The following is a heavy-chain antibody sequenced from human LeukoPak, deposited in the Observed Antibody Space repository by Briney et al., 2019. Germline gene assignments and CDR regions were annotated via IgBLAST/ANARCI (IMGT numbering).Heavy chain of an antibody. CDR2: FDPEDGET. CDR1: GSTLTELS. D-gene: IGHD6-13*01. CDR3: ARVPVFRKQLVPWFDP. V-gene: IGHV1-24*01. J-gene: IGHJ5*02. Sequence: ASVKVSCKVSGSTLTELSMHWVRQAPGKGLEWMGGFDPEDGETIYAQKFQGRVTMTEDTSTDTAYMELSSLRSEDTAVYYCARVPVFRKQLVPWFDPWGQGTLVTVSS.